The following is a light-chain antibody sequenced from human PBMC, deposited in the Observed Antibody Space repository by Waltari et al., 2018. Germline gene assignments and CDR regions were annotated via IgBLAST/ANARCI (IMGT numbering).Light chain of an antibody. CDR2: DTS. V-gene: IGKV3-11*01. CDR1: QSVSSF. Sequence: EIVLTQSPTTLSLSPGERATLSCRASQSVSSFLAWYQQKPGQAPRLLIYDTSNRVTSIPARFSGSGSGTDFTLTISSLEPEDFAVYYCQQRRDWPLTFGGGTKVEFK. J-gene: IGKJ4*01. CDR3: QQRRDWPLT.